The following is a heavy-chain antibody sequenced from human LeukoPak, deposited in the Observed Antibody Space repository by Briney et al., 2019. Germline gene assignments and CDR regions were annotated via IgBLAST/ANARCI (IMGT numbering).Heavy chain of an antibody. Sequence: PGGSLRFSCAASGFTVSDYFMSWFRQASGKGLEWVSVVYRSGDTYHSDSVKGRFSLYRDKSKNSLYLQMNSLRAEDTAVYYCARTSGMDCWGQGTLVTVSS. CDR1: GFTVSDYF. J-gene: IGHJ4*02. CDR2: VYRSGDT. V-gene: IGHV3-66*01. CDR3: ARTSGMDC.